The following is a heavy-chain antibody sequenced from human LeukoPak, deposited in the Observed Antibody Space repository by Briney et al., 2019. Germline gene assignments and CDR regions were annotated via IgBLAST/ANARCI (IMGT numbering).Heavy chain of an antibody. CDR3: ARSPPSVYYDSSGPPPFDY. Sequence: SETLSLTCTVSGVSISGYDWTWIRQPPGKGLEWMGDIFYIGSTRYNPSLKSRVTISVDTSKTQFCLKLISVTSADTALYYCARSPPSVYYDSSGPPPFDYWGQGTLVTVSS. CDR1: GVSISGYD. V-gene: IGHV4-59*01. D-gene: IGHD3-22*01. CDR2: IFYIGST. J-gene: IGHJ4*02.